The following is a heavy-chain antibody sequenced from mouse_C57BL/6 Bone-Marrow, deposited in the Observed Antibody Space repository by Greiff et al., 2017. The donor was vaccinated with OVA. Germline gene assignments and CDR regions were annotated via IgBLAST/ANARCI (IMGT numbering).Heavy chain of an antibody. D-gene: IGHD2-4*01. J-gene: IGHJ2*01. Sequence: QVQLQQSGAELVKPGASVKLSCKASGYTFTSYWMQWVKQRPGQGLEWIGEIDPSDSYTNYNQKFKGKATLTVDTSSSTAYMQLSSLTSEDSAVYYCARDDYDGPYYFDYWGQGTTLTVSS. CDR1: GYTFTSYW. V-gene: IGHV1-50*01. CDR2: IDPSDSYT. CDR3: ARDDYDGPYYFDY.